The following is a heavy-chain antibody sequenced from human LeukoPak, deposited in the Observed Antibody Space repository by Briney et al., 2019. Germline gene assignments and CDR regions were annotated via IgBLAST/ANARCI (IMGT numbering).Heavy chain of an antibody. CDR3: ARGDCSGGSCYRGGDY. D-gene: IGHD2-15*01. CDR2: IKQDGSEK. V-gene: IGHV3-7*01. CDR1: GFTFSSYW. J-gene: IGHJ4*02. Sequence: GGSLRLSCAASGFTFSSYWMSWVRQAPGKGLEWVANIKQDGSEKYYVDSVKGRFTISRDNAKNSLYLQMNSLRAEDTAVYYCARGDCSGGSCYRGGDYWGQGTLVTVSS.